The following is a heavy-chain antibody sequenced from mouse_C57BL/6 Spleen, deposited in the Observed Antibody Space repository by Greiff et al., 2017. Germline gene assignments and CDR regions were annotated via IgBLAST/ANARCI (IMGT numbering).Heavy chain of an antibody. V-gene: IGHV1-64*01. D-gene: IGHD4-1*01. J-gene: IGHJ4*01. CDR1: GYTFTSYW. CDR3: ARIGTRGYYYAMDY. CDR2: IHPNSGST. Sequence: VQLQQPGAELVKPGASVKLSCKASGYTFTSYWMHWVKQRPGQGLEWIGMIHPNSGSTNYNEKFKSKATLTVDKSSSTAYMQLSSLTSEDSAVYYCARIGTRGYYYAMDYWGQGNSVTVSS.